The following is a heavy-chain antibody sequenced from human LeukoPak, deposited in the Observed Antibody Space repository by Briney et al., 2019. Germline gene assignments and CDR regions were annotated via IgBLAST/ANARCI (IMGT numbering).Heavy chain of an antibody. D-gene: IGHD4-17*01. CDR1: GYTFTSYA. CDR2: INTNTGNP. J-gene: IGHJ4*02. Sequence: ASVKVSCKASGYTFTSYAMNWVRQAPGQGLEWMGWINTNTGNPTYAQGFTGRFVFSLDTSVSTAYLQISSLKAEDTAVYYCARVGSDYGDLHYFDYWGQGTLVTVSS. V-gene: IGHV7-4-1*02. CDR3: ARVGSDYGDLHYFDY.